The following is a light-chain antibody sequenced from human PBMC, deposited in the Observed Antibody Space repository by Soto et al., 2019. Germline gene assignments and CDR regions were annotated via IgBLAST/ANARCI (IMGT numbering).Light chain of an antibody. CDR3: LQDYNYPWA. Sequence: IQMTQSPSALSASIGDRITITCRASQSINTWLAWYQQKPGKAPKLLIYAASTLESGVPSRFSGSGSGTDFTLTISSLQPEDFATYYCLQDYNYPWAFGQGTKVDIK. V-gene: IGKV1-6*02. CDR2: AAS. CDR1: QSINTW. J-gene: IGKJ1*01.